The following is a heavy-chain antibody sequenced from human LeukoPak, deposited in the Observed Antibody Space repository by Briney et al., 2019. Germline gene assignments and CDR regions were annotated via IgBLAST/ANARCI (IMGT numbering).Heavy chain of an antibody. V-gene: IGHV3-30-3*01. D-gene: IGHD5-12*01. J-gene: IGHJ4*02. CDR3: ARDYSGVDY. CDR2: ISSDGSTK. CDR1: GFTFSNYP. Sequence: GGSLRLSCAASGFTFSNYPIHWVRQAPGKGLEWVAVISSDGSTKYYADSVKGRFTISRDNSKNTLYLQMNSLKAEDTAAYYCARDYSGVDYWGQGTLVTVSS.